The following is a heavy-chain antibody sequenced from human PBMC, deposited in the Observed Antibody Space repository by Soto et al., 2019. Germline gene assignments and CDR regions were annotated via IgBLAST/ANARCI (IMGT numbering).Heavy chain of an antibody. CDR3: ARDHRREVATNFDY. V-gene: IGHV3-7*03. Sequence: GGALRLSCAASGFSFITYEMNWVRQAPGKGLEWVSYINKNGSEKYYVDSVKGRFIISRDNTKNSLYLKMNNLRAEDTAVYHCARDHRREVATNFDYWGQGTLVTVS. J-gene: IGHJ4*02. CDR1: GFSFITYE. CDR2: INKNGSEK. D-gene: IGHD1-26*01.